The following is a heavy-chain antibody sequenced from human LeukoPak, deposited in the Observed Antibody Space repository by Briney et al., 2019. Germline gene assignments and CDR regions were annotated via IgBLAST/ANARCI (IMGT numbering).Heavy chain of an antibody. V-gene: IGHV4-39*07. CDR3: ARGLAVAGTGLVHYYMDV. Sequence: SETLSLTCTISGGSISTSNYYWGWIRQPPGKGLEWIGNIFYSGSTYYNPSLKSRVTISVDTSKNQFSLKLNSVTAADTAVYYCARGLAVAGTGLVHYYMDVWGKGTTVTISS. D-gene: IGHD6-19*01. CDR1: GGSISTSNYY. CDR2: IFYSGST. J-gene: IGHJ6*03.